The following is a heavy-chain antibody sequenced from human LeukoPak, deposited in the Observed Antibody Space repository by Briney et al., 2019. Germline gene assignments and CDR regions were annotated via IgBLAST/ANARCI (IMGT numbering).Heavy chain of an antibody. Sequence: SVTLSLTCTVSGGSISSYYWSWIRQPPGKGLEWIGYMHYSGSTNYNPSLKSRVTISVDTSKNQFSLKLSSLTAADTAVYYCARGTLKGIAAAGTGNRCDPWGQGTLVTVSS. V-gene: IGHV4-59*01. CDR1: GGSISSYY. CDR3: ARGTLKGIAAAGTGNRCDP. J-gene: IGHJ5*02. D-gene: IGHD6-13*01. CDR2: MHYSGST.